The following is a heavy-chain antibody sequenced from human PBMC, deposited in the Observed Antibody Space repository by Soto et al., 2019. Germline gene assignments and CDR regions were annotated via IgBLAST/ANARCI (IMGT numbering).Heavy chain of an antibody. V-gene: IGHV3-30*18. J-gene: IGHJ4*02. CDR1: GFTFSSYG. D-gene: IGHD2-8*01. Sequence: GRSLRLSCAASGFTFSSYGMHWVRQAPGKGLEWVAVISYDGSNKYYADSVKGRFTISRDNSKNTLYLQMNSLRAEDTAVYYCAKLNRYCTNGVCYDDYWGQGTLVTVSS. CDR3: AKLNRYCTNGVCYDDY. CDR2: ISYDGSNK.